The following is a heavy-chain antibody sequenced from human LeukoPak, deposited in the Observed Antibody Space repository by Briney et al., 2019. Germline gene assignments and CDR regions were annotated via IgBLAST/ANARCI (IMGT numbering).Heavy chain of an antibody. V-gene: IGHV3-7*01. CDR2: IKEDGGVK. D-gene: IGHD3-22*01. CDR1: GFTFSSYY. Sequence: GGSLRLSCTASGFTFSSYYMNWVRQAPGKGLEWVANIKEDGGVKNYADSVKGRFTVSRDNAERALYLQMNSLRAEDTAVYYCARDRGGRYYDSSGYYDALDIWGQGTVVTVS. J-gene: IGHJ3*02. CDR3: ARDRGGRYYDSSGYYDALDI.